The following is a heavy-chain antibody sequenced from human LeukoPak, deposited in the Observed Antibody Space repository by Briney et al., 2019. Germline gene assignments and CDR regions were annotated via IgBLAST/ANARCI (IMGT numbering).Heavy chain of an antibody. CDR1: GYTFTGYY. J-gene: IGHJ4*02. D-gene: IGHD3-3*01. CDR2: INPNSGGT. CDR3: AGSYDFWSGYSGLDF. V-gene: IGHV1-2*02. Sequence: ASVKVSCKASGYTFTGYYMHWVRQAPGQGLEWMGWINPNSGGTNYAQKFQGRVTMTRDTSISTAYMELSRLRSDDTAVYYCAGSYDFWSGYSGLDFWGQGTLVTVSS.